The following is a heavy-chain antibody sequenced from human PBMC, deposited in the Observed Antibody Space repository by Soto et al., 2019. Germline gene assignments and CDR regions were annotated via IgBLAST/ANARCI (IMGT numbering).Heavy chain of an antibody. CDR3: ARNFRDYVWGSYRYTLDY. D-gene: IGHD3-16*02. CDR2: IYYSGST. Sequence: SETLSLTCTVSGGSVSSGSYYWSWIRQPPGKGLEWIGYIYYSGSTNYNPSLKSRVTISVDTSKNQFSLKLSSVTAADTAVYYCARNFRDYVWGSYRYTLDYWGQGTLGTVSS. CDR1: GGSVSSGSYY. V-gene: IGHV4-61*01. J-gene: IGHJ4*02.